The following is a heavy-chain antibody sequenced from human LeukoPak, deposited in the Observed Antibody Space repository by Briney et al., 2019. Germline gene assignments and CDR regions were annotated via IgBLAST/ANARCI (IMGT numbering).Heavy chain of an antibody. Sequence: SETLSLTCAVSGVSFNDYYWSWVRQTPGKGLEWIGEINHSGYTNDSPSLRSRVTLSIDTSRKKFSLNLRSVTVADTGIYYCTRMTAGHDYWGQGTLVTVSS. D-gene: IGHD2-21*02. CDR2: INHSGYT. V-gene: IGHV4-34*01. CDR3: TRMTAGHDY. CDR1: GVSFNDYY. J-gene: IGHJ4*02.